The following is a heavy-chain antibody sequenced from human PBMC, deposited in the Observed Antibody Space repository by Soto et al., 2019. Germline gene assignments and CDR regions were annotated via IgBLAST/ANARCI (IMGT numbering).Heavy chain of an antibody. CDR3: AKRAWRDSSGSSDY. V-gene: IGHV4-31*03. CDR2: IYYSGST. D-gene: IGHD3-10*01. CDR1: GGSVSSGGYY. Sequence: PSETLSLTCSVSGGSVSSGGYYWSWIRQHPGKDLEWIGYIYYSGSTYYNPSLKSRATISVDTSKNQFSLKLSSVTAADSAVYHCAKRAWRDSSGSSDYWGQGTLVTVSS. J-gene: IGHJ4*02.